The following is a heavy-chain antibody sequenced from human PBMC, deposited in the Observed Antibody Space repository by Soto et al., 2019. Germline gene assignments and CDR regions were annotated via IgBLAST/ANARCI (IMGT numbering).Heavy chain of an antibody. CDR2: INPSGGST. V-gene: IGHV1-46*01. D-gene: IGHD3-22*01. CDR3: VGYYDSSGYFGYYYGMDV. CDR1: GYTFTSYY. J-gene: IGHJ6*02. Sequence: ASVKVSCKASGYTFTSYYMHWVRQAPGQGLEWMGIINPSGGSTSYAQKFQGRVTMTRDTSTSTVYMELSSLRSEDTALYYCVGYYDSSGYFGYYYGMDVWGQGTTVTVSS.